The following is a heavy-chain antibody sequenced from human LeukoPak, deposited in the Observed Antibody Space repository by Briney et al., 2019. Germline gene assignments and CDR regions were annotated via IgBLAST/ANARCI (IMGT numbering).Heavy chain of an antibody. CDR1: GGSISPYY. Sequence: SETLSLTCTVSGGSISPYYWSWIRQPPGKGLEWIGYIYYSGSTNYNPSLKSRVTMSVDTSKNQFSLKLSSVTAADTAVYYCARESSGWYLAFDIWGQGTMVTVSS. CDR3: ARESSGWYLAFDI. D-gene: IGHD6-19*01. J-gene: IGHJ3*02. CDR2: IYYSGST. V-gene: IGHV4-59*12.